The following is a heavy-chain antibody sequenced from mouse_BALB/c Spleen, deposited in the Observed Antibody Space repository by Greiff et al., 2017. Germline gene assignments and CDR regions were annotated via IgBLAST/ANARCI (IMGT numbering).Heavy chain of an antibody. CDR1: GFTFSSYG. CDR3: ARHGSSSSRFAY. J-gene: IGHJ3*01. Sequence: EVKLMESGGDLVKPGGSLKLSCAASGFTFSSYGMSWVRQTPDKRLEWVATISSGGSYTYYPDSVKGRFTISRDNAKNTLYLQMSSLKSEDTAMYYGARHGSSSSRFAYWGQGTLVTVSA. D-gene: IGHD1-1*01. CDR2: ISSGGSYT. V-gene: IGHV5-6*01.